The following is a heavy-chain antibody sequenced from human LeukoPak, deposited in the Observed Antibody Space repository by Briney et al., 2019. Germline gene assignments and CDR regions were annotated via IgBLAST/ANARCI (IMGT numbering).Heavy chain of an antibody. CDR1: GGTFSSYA. CDR2: IIPIFGTA. D-gene: IGHD2-2*01. J-gene: IGHJ4*02. Sequence: SVKVSCKASGGTFSSYAISWVRQAPGQGLEWMGRIIPIFGTANYAQKFQGRVTITTDESTSTAYMELSSLRSEDTAVYYCAREVVVAPAAMDYWGQGTLVTVSS. CDR3: AREVVVAPAAMDY. V-gene: IGHV1-69*05.